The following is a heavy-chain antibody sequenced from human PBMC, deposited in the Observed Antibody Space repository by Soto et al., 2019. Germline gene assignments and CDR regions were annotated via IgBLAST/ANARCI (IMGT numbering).Heavy chain of an antibody. CDR1: GFTFSSYS. J-gene: IGHJ6*02. Sequence: PGGSLRLSCAASGFTFSSYSMNWVRQAPGKGLEWVSSISSSSSYIYYADSVKGRFTISRDNAKNSLYLQMNSLRAEDTAVYYCARDYGDDFWSGSYYYYGMDVWGQGTTVTVSS. CDR2: ISSSSSYI. D-gene: IGHD3-3*01. CDR3: ARDYGDDFWSGSYYYYGMDV. V-gene: IGHV3-21*01.